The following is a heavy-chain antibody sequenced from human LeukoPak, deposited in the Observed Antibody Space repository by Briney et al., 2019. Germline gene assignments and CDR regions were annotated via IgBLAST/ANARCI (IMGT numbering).Heavy chain of an antibody. CDR3: ARVTGYRIEDYFDY. V-gene: IGHV4-59*01. Sequence: MPSETLSLTCTVSGGSISSYYWSWIRQPPGKGPEWIGYIYYSGSTNYNPSLKSRVTISVETSKNEFSLKLRSVTAADTAVYYCARVTGYRIEDYFDYWGQGTLVTVSS. CDR1: GGSISSYY. D-gene: IGHD6-13*01. J-gene: IGHJ4*02. CDR2: IYYSGST.